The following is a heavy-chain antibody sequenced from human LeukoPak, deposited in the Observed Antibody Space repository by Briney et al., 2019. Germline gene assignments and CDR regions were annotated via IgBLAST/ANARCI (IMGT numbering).Heavy chain of an antibody. CDR3: ARDLYYYDSSGYYLWGFDI. CDR2: IYTSGST. J-gene: IGHJ3*02. D-gene: IGHD3-22*01. V-gene: IGHV4-61*02. CDR1: GGSISSGSYY. Sequence: SQTLSLTCTVSGGSISSGSYYWSWIRQPAGKGLEWIGRIYTSGSTNYNPSLKSRVTISVDTSKNQFSLKLSSVTAADAAVYYCARDLYYYDSSGYYLWGFDIWGQGTMVTVSS.